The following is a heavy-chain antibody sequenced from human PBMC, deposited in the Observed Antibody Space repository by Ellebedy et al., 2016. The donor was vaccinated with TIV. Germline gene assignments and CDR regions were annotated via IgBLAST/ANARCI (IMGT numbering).Heavy chain of an antibody. V-gene: IGHV3-23*01. CDR1: GFTFRNYA. Sequence: GGSLRLXXAAPGFTFRNYAMNWFRKAPGKGLEWFSGISGRSGNTYYAAPVKGRFTISRDNSKNTLFLQVNSLRAEDTAVYYCAKDQEYFDYMDVWGKGTTVTVSS. J-gene: IGHJ6*03. CDR2: ISGRSGNT. CDR3: AKDQEYFDYMDV.